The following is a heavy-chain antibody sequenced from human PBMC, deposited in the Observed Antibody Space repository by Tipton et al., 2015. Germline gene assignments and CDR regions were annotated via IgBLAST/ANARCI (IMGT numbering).Heavy chain of an antibody. CDR3: ARGRTMVRGVVIQSEP. CDR1: GDNVSSTGTA. J-gene: IGHJ5*02. CDR2: TYYRSRWHN. V-gene: IGHV6-1*01. Sequence: GLVKPSETLSLTCVISGDNVSSTGTAWNWIRQSPSRGLEWLGRTYYRSRWHNDYAVSVRGRITINADTSKNQFSLQLKSVTPEDTAMYYCARGRTMVRGVVIQSEPWGQGVLVTVPS. D-gene: IGHD3-10*01.